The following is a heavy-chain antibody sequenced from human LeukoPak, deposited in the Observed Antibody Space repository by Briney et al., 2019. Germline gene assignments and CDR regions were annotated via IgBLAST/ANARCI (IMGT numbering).Heavy chain of an antibody. CDR3: AKDLFVSYYYDSSGYYGSYFDY. Sequence: PGGSLRLSCAASGFTFSSYDMHWVRQATGKGLEWVSAIGTAGDTYYPGSVKGRFTISRDNSKNTLYLQMNSLRAEDTAVYYCAKDLFVSYYYDSSGYYGSYFDYWGQGTLVTVSS. CDR2: IGTAGDT. CDR1: GFTFSSYD. J-gene: IGHJ4*02. V-gene: IGHV3-13*01. D-gene: IGHD3-22*01.